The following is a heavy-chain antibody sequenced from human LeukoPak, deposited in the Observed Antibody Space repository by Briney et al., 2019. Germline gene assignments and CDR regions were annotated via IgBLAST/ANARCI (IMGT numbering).Heavy chain of an antibody. J-gene: IGHJ4*02. CDR3: AKDIAVAGTYVFDY. Sequence: GSLRLSCAASGFTFSSYAMSWVRQAPGKGLEWVSAISGSGGSTYYADSVKGRFTISRDSSKNTLYLQMNTLSAEDTAVYYCAKDIAVAGTYVFDYWGQGTLVTVSS. CDR2: ISGSGGST. CDR1: GFTFSSYA. V-gene: IGHV3-23*01. D-gene: IGHD6-19*01.